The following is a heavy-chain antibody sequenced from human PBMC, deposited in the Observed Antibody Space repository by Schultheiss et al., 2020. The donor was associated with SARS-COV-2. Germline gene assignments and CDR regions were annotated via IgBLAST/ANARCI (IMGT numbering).Heavy chain of an antibody. CDR2: IYYSGST. J-gene: IGHJ6*02. CDR1: GGSISSSSYY. D-gene: IGHD3-16*01. Sequence: SETLSLTCTVSGGSISSSSYYWGWIRQPPGKGLEWIGSIYYSGSTYYNPSLKSRVTISVDTSKNQFSLKLSSVTAADTAVYYCARGGSYYDYVWGGGYYYGMDVWGQGTTVTVSS. CDR3: ARGGSYYDYVWGGGYYYGMDV. V-gene: IGHV4-39*01.